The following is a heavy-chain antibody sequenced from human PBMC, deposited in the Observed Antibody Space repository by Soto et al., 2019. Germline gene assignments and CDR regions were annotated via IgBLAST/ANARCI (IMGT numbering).Heavy chain of an antibody. CDR3: ARVSVAATGYYYMDV. J-gene: IGHJ6*03. CDR2: ISAYNGNT. D-gene: IGHD6-19*01. Sequence: GASVKVSCKASGYTFTSYGISWVRQAPGQGLEWMGWISAYNGNTSYAQKLQGRVTMTTDTSTSTAYMELRSLRSDDTAVYYCARVSVAATGYYYMDVWGKGTTVTVSS. V-gene: IGHV1-18*01. CDR1: GYTFTSYG.